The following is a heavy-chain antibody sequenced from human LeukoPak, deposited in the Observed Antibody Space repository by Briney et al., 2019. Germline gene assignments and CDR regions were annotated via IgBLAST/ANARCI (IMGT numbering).Heavy chain of an antibody. Sequence: SETLPLTCAVSGYSISSGYYWGWIRQPPGKGLEWIGSIYHSGSTNYNPSLKSRVTISVDTSKNQFSLKLSSVTAADTAVYYCARHPQVSGLDYWGQGTLVTVSS. D-gene: IGHD3-10*01. CDR3: ARHPQVSGLDY. CDR1: GYSISSGYY. J-gene: IGHJ4*02. V-gene: IGHV4-38-2*01. CDR2: IYHSGST.